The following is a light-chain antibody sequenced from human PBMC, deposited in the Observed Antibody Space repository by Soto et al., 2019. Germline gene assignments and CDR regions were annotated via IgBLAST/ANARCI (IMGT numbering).Light chain of an antibody. CDR2: LNRDGSH. Sequence: QSVLTQSPSASASLGASVKLTCTLSSGHSNYAIAWHQQQPEKGARYLVKLNRDGSHSKGDGIPNRFSGSSSGAERYLTISRLQSEDEADYYCQTWGTGIVIFGGGTKLTVL. CDR1: SGHSNYA. J-gene: IGLJ2*01. V-gene: IGLV4-69*01. CDR3: QTWGTGIVI.